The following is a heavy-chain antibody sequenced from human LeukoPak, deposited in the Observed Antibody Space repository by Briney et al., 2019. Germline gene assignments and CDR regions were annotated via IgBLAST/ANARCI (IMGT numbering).Heavy chain of an antibody. V-gene: IGHV4-39*01. Sequence: SETLSLTSVVSGGSISSSNYYWGWIRQPPGKGLEWILCIYYSGSTYYNPSLKTRVTVSVDTSKNQFSLKVSSVTAADTAVYYCASAKVVAATHWIDSWGQGTLVIVSS. J-gene: IGHJ5*01. D-gene: IGHD2-15*01. CDR1: GGSISSSNYY. CDR3: ASAKVVAATHWIDS. CDR2: IYYSGST.